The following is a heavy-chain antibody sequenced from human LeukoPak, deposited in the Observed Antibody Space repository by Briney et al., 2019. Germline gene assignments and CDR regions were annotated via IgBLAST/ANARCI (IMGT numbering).Heavy chain of an antibody. Sequence: SETLSLTCTVSGGSISSYYWSWIRQPPGKGLEWIGYIYYSGSTNYNPSLKSRVTISVDTSKNQFSLKLSSVTAADTAVYYCARAISLYSSGWGKKTTVYYYYMDVWGKGTTVTISS. CDR3: ARAISLYSSGWGKKTTVYYYYMDV. D-gene: IGHD6-19*01. V-gene: IGHV4-59*01. J-gene: IGHJ6*03. CDR2: IYYSGST. CDR1: GGSISSYY.